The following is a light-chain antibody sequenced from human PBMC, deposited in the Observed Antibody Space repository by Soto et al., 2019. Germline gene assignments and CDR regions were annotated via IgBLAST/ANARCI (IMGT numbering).Light chain of an antibody. CDR2: DAS. CDR3: QQRSNWPCT. CDR1: QSVSID. J-gene: IGKJ4*01. Sequence: EIVMTQSPDTLSVSPGERATLSCRASQSVSIDLAWYQQKPGQAPRLLIYDASKRATGFPARFSGSGSGTDFTLTISSLEPEDFAVYYCQQRSNWPCTFGGGTKVDIK. V-gene: IGKV3-11*01.